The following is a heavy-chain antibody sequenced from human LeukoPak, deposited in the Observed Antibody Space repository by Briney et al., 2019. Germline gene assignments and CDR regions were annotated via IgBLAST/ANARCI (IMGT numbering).Heavy chain of an antibody. CDR1: GFTFSSYS. Sequence: QPGGSLRLSCAASGFTFSSYSMNWVRQAPGKGLEWVSYISSSSSTIYYADSVKGRFTISRDNAKNSLYLQMNSLRAEDTAVYYCAKGSDYGDGYVDYWGQGTLVTVSS. V-gene: IGHV3-48*01. D-gene: IGHD4-17*01. CDR2: ISSSSSTI. CDR3: AKGSDYGDGYVDY. J-gene: IGHJ4*02.